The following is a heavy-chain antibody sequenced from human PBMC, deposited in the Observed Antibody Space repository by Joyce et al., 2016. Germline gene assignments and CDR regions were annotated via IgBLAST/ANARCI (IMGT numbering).Heavy chain of an antibody. D-gene: IGHD5-24*01. CDR2: IYTGGST. CDR3: ASLRDAA. J-gene: IGHJ5*02. V-gene: IGHV3-53*01. CDR1: GFSVSSNY. Sequence: EVQLAESGGGLIQPGGSLRLSCAASGFSVSSNYMTWVRQAPGKGLEWVSVIYTGGSTYYADSVKGRFTISRDNSKNTLYLQMNSLRAEDTAVYYCASLRDAAWGQGTLVTVSS.